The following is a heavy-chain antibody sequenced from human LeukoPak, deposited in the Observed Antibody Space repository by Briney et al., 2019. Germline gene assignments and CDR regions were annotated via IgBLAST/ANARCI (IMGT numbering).Heavy chain of an antibody. V-gene: IGHV3-15*01. D-gene: IGHD3-10*01. CDR1: GFTFSNAW. J-gene: IGHJ4*02. Sequence: GGSLRLSCAASGFTFSNAWMSWVRQAPGKGLEWVGRIKSKTDGGTTDYAAPVKGRFTISRDDSKNTLYLQMNSLRAEDTALYYCAKGGRGFGELLLDNWGQGTLVTVSS. CDR3: AKGGRGFGELLLDN. CDR2: IKSKTDGGTT.